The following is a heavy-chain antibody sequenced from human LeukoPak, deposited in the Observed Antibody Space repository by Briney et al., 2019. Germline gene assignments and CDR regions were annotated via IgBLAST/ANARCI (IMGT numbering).Heavy chain of an antibody. D-gene: IGHD4-17*01. CDR1: GFTFSSYG. CDR2: ISYDGSNK. V-gene: IGHV3-30*18. Sequence: RGSLRLSYAASGFTFSSYGMHWVSQAPGKGLEWVAVISYDGSNKYYADSVKGRFTISRDNSKNTLYLQMDSLRAEDTAVYYCAKGQGYYGYYYGMDVWGQGTTVTVSS. J-gene: IGHJ6*02. CDR3: AKGQGYYGYYYGMDV.